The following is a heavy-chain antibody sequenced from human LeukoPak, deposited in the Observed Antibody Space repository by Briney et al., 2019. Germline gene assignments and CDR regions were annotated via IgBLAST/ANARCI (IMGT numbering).Heavy chain of an antibody. CDR3: AKGFTTIAAAGTNWFDP. CDR2: ISGSGGST. D-gene: IGHD6-13*01. V-gene: IGHV3-23*01. CDR1: GFTFSSYA. Sequence: GGSLRLSCAASGFTFSSYAMSWVRQAPGKGLEWVSAISGSGGSTYCADSVKGRFTISRDNSKNTLYLQMNSLRAEDTAVYYCAKGFTTIAAAGTNWFDPWGQGTLVTVSS. J-gene: IGHJ5*02.